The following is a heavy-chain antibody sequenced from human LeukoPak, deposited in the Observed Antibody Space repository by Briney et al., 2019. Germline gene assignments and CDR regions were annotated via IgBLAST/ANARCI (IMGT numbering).Heavy chain of an antibody. CDR2: ISYDGSNK. J-gene: IGHJ4*02. CDR3: AREMATIMGVSGNLDY. D-gene: IGHD5-24*01. V-gene: IGHV3-30*04. CDR1: GFTFSSYA. Sequence: GGSLRLSCAASGFTFSSYAMHWVRQAPGKGLEWVAVISYDGSNKYYADSVKGRFTISRDNSKNTLYLQMNSLRAEDTAVYYCAREMATIMGVSGNLDYWGQGTLVTVSS.